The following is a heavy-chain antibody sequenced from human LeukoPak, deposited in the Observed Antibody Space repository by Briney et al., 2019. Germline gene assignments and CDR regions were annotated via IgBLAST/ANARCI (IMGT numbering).Heavy chain of an antibody. V-gene: IGHV3-48*03. CDR1: GFPFSIYE. J-gene: IGHJ4*02. CDR3: ALLAVASHSDY. Sequence: PGGSLTLSCVVSGFPFSIYEMSWVRQAPGKGLEWVSNIGSSGTTLYYADSVKGRFSISRDNAKSSLYLQMNSLRVEDTAVYYCALLAVASHSDYWGQGALVTVSS. CDR2: IGSSGTTL. D-gene: IGHD6-19*01.